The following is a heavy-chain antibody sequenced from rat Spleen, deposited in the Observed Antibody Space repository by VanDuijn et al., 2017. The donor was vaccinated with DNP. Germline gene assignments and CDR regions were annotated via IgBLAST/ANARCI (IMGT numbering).Heavy chain of an antibody. V-gene: IGHV3-3*01. CDR1: GYSITSNFK. CDR2: INSAGST. CDR3: AIQLGVFDY. D-gene: IGHD5-1*01. Sequence: EVQLQESGPGLVKPSQSLSLTCSVTGYSITSNFKWSWIRKFPGNKLEWMGYINSAGSTDYNPSLKSRISITRDTSKNQFFLQMNSVTPEDSATYYCAIQLGVFDYWGQGVMVTVSS. J-gene: IGHJ2*01.